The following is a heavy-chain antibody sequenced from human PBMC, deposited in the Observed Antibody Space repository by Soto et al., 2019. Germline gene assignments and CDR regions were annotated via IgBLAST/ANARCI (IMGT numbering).Heavy chain of an antibody. D-gene: IGHD1-26*01. CDR2: ISGSGGNT. V-gene: IGHV3-23*01. CDR3: AKSSGSSGLSDYFAY. J-gene: IGHJ4*02. Sequence: PGGSLRLSCAASGFTFSTYAMSWVRQAPGKGLEWVSSISGSGGNTYYADSVKGRFTISRDNSKNTLYLQMDSLRAEDTAVYYCAKSSGSSGLSDYFAYWGQGTLVTVFS. CDR1: GFTFSTYA.